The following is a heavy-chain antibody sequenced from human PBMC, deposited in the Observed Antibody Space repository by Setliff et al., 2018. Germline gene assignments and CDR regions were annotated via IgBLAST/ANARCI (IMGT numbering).Heavy chain of an antibody. J-gene: IGHJ6*03. Sequence: GSGPTLVNPTQTLTLTCTFSGFSLSTSGMCVSWIRQPPGKALEWLARIDWDDDKRDSPSLKSRLTITKDTSKNQVVFTMTNMDPVDTATYYCARLTGTDYYYYYMDVWGKGTTVTVS. CDR2: IDWDDDK. CDR1: GFSLSTSGMC. D-gene: IGHD1-7*01. V-gene: IGHV2-70*11. CDR3: ARLTGTDYYYYYMDV.